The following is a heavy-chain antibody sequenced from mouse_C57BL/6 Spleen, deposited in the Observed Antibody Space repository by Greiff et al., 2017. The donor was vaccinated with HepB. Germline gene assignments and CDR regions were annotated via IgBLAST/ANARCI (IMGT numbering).Heavy chain of an antibody. CDR1: GFSLTSYA. J-gene: IGHJ4*01. V-gene: IGHV2-9-1*01. CDR2: IWTGGGT. Sequence: VQVVESGPGLVAPSQSLSITCTVSGFSLTSYAISWVRQPPGKGLEWLGVIWTGGGTNYNSALKSRLSISKDNSKSQVFLKMNSLQTDDTARYYCARRRLPNYYAMDYWGQGTSVTVSS. CDR3: ARRRLPNYYAMDY. D-gene: IGHD5-5*01.